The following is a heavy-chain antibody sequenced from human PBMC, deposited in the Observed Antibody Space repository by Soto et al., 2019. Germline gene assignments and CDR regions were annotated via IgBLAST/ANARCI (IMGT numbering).Heavy chain of an antibody. J-gene: IGHJ4*02. D-gene: IGHD2-15*01. CDR2: INHSGST. V-gene: IGHV4-34*01. Sequence: QVQLPQWGAGLLKPSETLSLTCAVYVGSFSGYYWSWIRQPPGKGLEWIGEINHSGSTNYNPSLKSRVTISVVTFKIQVSLKLSSVTAADTAVYYCARGSTLGYCSGGSGYFYDYWGQGTLVTVSS. CDR1: VGSFSGYY. CDR3: ARGSTLGYCSGGSGYFYDY.